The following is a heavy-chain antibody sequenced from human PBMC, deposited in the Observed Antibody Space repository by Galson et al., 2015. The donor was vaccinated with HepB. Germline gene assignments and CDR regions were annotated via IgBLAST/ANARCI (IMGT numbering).Heavy chain of an antibody. D-gene: IGHD6-19*01. Sequence: SLRLSCAASGFTFSSYSMNWVRQAPGKGLEWVSSISSSSSYIYYADPVKGRFTISRDNAKNSLYLQMNSLRAEDTAVYYCARDKVAGTFGYFQHWGQGTLVTVSS. J-gene: IGHJ1*01. CDR2: ISSSSSYI. CDR3: ARDKVAGTFGYFQH. V-gene: IGHV3-21*01. CDR1: GFTFSSYS.